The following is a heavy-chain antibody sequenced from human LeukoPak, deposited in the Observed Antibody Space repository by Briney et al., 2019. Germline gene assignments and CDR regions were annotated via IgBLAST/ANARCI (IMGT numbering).Heavy chain of an antibody. V-gene: IGHV3-30-3*01. J-gene: IGHJ4*02. CDR2: ISYDGSNK. Sequence: GRSLRLSCAASGFTFSSYAMHWVRQAPGKGLEWVAVISYDGSNKYYADSVKGRFTISRDNSKNTLYLQMNSLRAEDTAVYYCARPVEMATIGFGYWGQGTLVTVSS. CDR1: GFTFSSYA. D-gene: IGHD5-24*01. CDR3: ARPVEMATIGFGY.